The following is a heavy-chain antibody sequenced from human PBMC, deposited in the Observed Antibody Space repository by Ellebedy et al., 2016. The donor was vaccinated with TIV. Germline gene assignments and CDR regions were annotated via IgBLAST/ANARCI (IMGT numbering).Heavy chain of an antibody. CDR3: ARVGVKYYDSSGYRYYFDS. D-gene: IGHD3-22*01. J-gene: IGHJ4*02. Sequence: AASVKVSCKASGYTFTTYAMHWVRQAPGQRLDWMGLINSGNGNTNHSQKFQGRGTMTTDTTPSTAYMELLSLRSDDTAVYYCARVGVKYYDSSGYRYYFDSWGQGTLVTVSS. CDR2: INSGNGNT. CDR1: GYTFTTYA. V-gene: IGHV1-3*01.